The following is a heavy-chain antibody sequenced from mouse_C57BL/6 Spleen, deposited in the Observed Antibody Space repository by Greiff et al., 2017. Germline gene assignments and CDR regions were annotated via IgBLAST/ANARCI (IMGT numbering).Heavy chain of an antibody. J-gene: IGHJ2*01. CDR1: GYTFTSYW. Sequence: QVQLQQSGAELAKPGASVKLSCKASGYTFTSYWMHWVKQRPGQGLEWIGYINPSSGYTKYNQKFKDKATLTADKSSSPAYMQLSSLTYEDSAVDYYASGDYSNYYWGQGTTLTGSS. CDR2: INPSSGYT. V-gene: IGHV1-7*01. D-gene: IGHD2-5*01. CDR3: ASGDYSNYY.